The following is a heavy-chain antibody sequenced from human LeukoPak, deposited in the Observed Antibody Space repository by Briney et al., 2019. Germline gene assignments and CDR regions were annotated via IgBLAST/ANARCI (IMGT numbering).Heavy chain of an antibody. CDR3: ARGVTTSDY. V-gene: IGHV3-7*04. CDR1: GFTFSSYW. D-gene: IGHD3-22*01. CDR2: IIQDGSEK. Sequence: AGGSLRLSCAASGFTFSSYWMSWVRQAPGKGLEWMASIIQDGSEKYYVDSVKGRFTISRDNAKNSLDLQMNSLRAEDTAVYYCARGVTTSDYWGHGTLVTVSS. J-gene: IGHJ4*01.